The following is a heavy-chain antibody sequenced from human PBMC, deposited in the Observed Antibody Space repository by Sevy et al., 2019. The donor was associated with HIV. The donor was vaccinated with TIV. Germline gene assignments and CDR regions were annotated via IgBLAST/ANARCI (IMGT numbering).Heavy chain of an antibody. CDR3: AGENAWGRGYS. J-gene: IGHJ4*02. D-gene: IGHD1-26*01. Sequence: SETLSLTCTVSGGSITSLYWNWIRQPPGKGLEWIANIYYNGHINYNPSLKSRVTLSLDTSENQFSLRLSSVTAVDTAMYYCAGENAWGRGYSWGQGTLVTVSS. CDR1: GGSITSLY. CDR2: IYYNGHI. V-gene: IGHV4-59*08.